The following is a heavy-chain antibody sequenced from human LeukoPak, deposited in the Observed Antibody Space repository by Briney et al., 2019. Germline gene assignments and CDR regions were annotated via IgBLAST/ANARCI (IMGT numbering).Heavy chain of an antibody. V-gene: IGHV3-15*01. Sequence: GGSLRLSCAASGFTFSSAWMSWVRQAPGKGLEWVGRIKSKTDGGTTDYAAPVKSRFTISRDDSKNTLYLQMNSLKTEDTAVYYCTTAGMTYYYDSSGYYYADYWGQGTLVTVSS. CDR1: GFTFSSAW. D-gene: IGHD3-22*01. CDR3: TTAGMTYYYDSSGYYYADY. CDR2: IKSKTDGGTT. J-gene: IGHJ4*02.